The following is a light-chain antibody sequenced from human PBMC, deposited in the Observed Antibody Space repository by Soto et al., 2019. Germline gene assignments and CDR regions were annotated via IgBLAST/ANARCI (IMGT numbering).Light chain of an antibody. V-gene: IGLV2-14*01. Sequence: QSALTQPASVSGSPGQAITISCTGTSSDVGGSHFVSWYQHHPGKAPKLLIYEVSNRPSGISARFSGSKSGNSASLTISGLQADDEADYYCCSYSTSSTSLYVFGTGTKLTVL. J-gene: IGLJ1*01. CDR3: CSYSTSSTSLYV. CDR2: EVS. CDR1: SSDVGGSHF.